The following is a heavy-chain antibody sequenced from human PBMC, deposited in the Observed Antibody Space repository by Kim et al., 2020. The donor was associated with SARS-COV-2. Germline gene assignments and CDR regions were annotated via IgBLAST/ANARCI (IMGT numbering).Heavy chain of an antibody. V-gene: IGHV3-48*02. Sequence: ADSVKGRFTISRDNAKNSLDLQMNSLRDEDTAVYYCAREGGYDWGSPFDYWGQGTLVTVSS. D-gene: IGHD5-12*01. J-gene: IGHJ4*02. CDR3: AREGGYDWGSPFDY.